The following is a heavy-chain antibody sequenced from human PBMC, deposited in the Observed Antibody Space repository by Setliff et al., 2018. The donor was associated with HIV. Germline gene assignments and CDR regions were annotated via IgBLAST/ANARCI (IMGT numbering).Heavy chain of an antibody. CDR3: ARVVGRDYDFWSAYEY. V-gene: IGHV1-2*02. J-gene: IGHJ4*02. CDR2: IIPKSGET. D-gene: IGHD3-3*01. Sequence: ASVKVSCKASGYTFTAYYMHWVRQAPGQGPEWMGWIIPKSGETSYAEKFRGRVTMTRGTSLSTAYMELSWLTSDDTAVYYCARVVGRDYDFWSAYEYWGQGTMVTVSS. CDR1: GYTFTAYY.